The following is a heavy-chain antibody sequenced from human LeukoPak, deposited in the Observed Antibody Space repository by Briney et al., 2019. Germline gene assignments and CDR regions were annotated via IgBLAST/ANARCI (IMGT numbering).Heavy chain of an antibody. CDR3: ARSGPGTTYYYYMDV. V-gene: IGHV3-21*01. Sequence: GGSLRLSCAASGFTFSSYSMNWVRQAPGKGLEWVSSISSSSSYIYYADSVKGRFTISRDNAKNSLYLQMNSLRAEDTAVYYCARSGPGTTYYYYMDVWGKGTTVTVSS. D-gene: IGHD1-7*01. CDR1: GFTFSSYS. J-gene: IGHJ6*03. CDR2: ISSSSSYI.